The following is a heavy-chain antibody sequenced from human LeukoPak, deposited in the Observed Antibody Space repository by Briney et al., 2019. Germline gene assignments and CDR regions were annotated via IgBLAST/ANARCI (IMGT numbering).Heavy chain of an antibody. CDR1: GGSFSGYY. CDR3: ARGALYYYGSGSYHHNWFDP. Sequence: PSETLSLTCAVYGGSFSGYYWSWIRQPPGKGLEWIGEINHSGSTNYNPSLKSRVTISVDTSKNQFSLKLCSVTAADTAVYYCARGALYYYGSGSYHHNWFDPWGQGTLVTVSS. CDR2: INHSGST. J-gene: IGHJ5*02. D-gene: IGHD3-10*01. V-gene: IGHV4-34*01.